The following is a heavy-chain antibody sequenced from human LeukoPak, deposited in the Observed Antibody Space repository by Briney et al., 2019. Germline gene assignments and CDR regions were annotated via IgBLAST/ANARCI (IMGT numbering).Heavy chain of an antibody. J-gene: IGHJ5*02. CDR2: ISSSSSHI. D-gene: IGHD4-23*01. CDR1: GFTFSSYS. V-gene: IGHV3-21*01. Sequence: PGGSLRLSCAASGFTFSSYSMNWVRQAPGKGLEWVSSISSSSSHIYYADSVKGRFTISRDNAENSLYLQMNSLRPEDTAVYYCARNSGTTGCFDPWGQGTLVTVSS. CDR3: ARNSGTTGCFDP.